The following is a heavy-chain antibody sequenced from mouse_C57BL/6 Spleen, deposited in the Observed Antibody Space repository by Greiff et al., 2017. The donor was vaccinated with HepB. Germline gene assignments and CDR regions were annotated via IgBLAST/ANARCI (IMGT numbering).Heavy chain of an antibody. CDR1: GYTFTSYW. V-gene: IGHV1-69*01. CDR3: ARQYSGYARCAY. D-gene: IGHD2-2*01. CDR2: IDPSDSYT. J-gene: IGHJ3*01. Sequence: VQLQQPGAELVMPGASVKLSCKASGYTFTSYWMHWVKQRPGQGLEWIGEIDPSDSYTNYNQKFKGKSTLTVDKSSSTAYMQLSSPSSEGSAVYNCARQYSGYARCAYCGPETLFSVSA.